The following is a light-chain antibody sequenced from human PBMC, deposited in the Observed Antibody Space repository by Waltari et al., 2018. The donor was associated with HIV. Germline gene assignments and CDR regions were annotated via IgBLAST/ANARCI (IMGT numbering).Light chain of an antibody. CDR3: LQHDNFPHT. Sequence: ETTLTQSPAFMTATPGDKVNISCKVSQDIDDDLNWYKQKPGEGVILIIREATNLGPGIPPRFSGSGYGTDFTLTIDNIESEDVAYYFCLQHDNFPHTFGQGTNLEIK. CDR1: QDIDDD. J-gene: IGKJ2*01. V-gene: IGKV5-2*01. CDR2: EAT.